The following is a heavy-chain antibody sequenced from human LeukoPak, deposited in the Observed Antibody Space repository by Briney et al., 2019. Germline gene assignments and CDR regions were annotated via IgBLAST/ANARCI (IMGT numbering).Heavy chain of an antibody. CDR1: GYTFTTYG. J-gene: IGHJ4*02. Sequence: GGSVKVSCKTSGYTFTTYGISWVRQAPGQGLEWMGWVSTNNSNTNYAQKIQGRVAMTTDTSTSTGYMDLRTLRSEDTAVYYCVISYYDATGYYDYWGQGTLVSVSS. CDR2: VSTNNSNT. D-gene: IGHD3-22*01. V-gene: IGHV1-18*01. CDR3: VISYYDATGYYDY.